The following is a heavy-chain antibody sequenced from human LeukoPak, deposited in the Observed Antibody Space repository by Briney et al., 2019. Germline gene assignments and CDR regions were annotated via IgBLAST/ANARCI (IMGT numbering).Heavy chain of an antibody. Sequence: GGSLRLSCAASGFTFSSYAMSWVRQAPGKGLEWVSVIHSGGETHYTDSVKGRFTISRDNSKNTLYLQMNSLRAEDTAVYYCGRAGVYSASSGYGPDRWGQGTLVTVSS. CDR2: IHSGGET. V-gene: IGHV3-23*01. J-gene: IGHJ5*02. D-gene: IGHD3-22*01. CDR1: GFTFSSYA. CDR3: GRAGVYSASSGYGPDR.